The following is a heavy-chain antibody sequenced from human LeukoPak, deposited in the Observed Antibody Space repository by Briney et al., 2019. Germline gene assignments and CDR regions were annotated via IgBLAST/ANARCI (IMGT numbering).Heavy chain of an antibody. V-gene: IGHV4-34*01. Sequence: PSETLSLTCAVHGGPFSTFYWTWICQPPGKGLEWIGEINHRGSTNYNPSLKSRVTIAVDTSKNQISLKLRSVTAADTAVYYCARSAITATTRSRRYYYYGMDVWGLGTTVTVSS. CDR1: GGPFSTFY. D-gene: IGHD1-7*01. J-gene: IGHJ6*02. CDR3: ARSAITATTRSRRYYYYGMDV. CDR2: INHRGST.